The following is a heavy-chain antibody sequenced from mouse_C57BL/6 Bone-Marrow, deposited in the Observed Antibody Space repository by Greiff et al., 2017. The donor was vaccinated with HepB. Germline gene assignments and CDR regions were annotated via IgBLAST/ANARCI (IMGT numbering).Heavy chain of an antibody. V-gene: IGHV5-17*01. J-gene: IGHJ4*01. CDR1: GFTFSDYG. CDR3: ARVVTTDYAMDY. D-gene: IGHD2-2*01. Sequence: EVKLMESGGGLVKPGGSLKLSCAASGFTFSDYGMHWVRQAPEKGLEWVAYISSGSSTIYYADKVKGRFTISRDNAKNTLFLQMTSLRSEDTAMYYCARVVTTDYAMDYWGQGTSVTVSS. CDR2: ISSGSSTI.